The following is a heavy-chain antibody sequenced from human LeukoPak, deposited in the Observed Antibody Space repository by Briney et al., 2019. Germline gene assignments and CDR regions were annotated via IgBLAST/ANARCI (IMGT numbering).Heavy chain of an antibody. Sequence: SETLSLTCTVSGGSISSYYWSWIRQPPGKGLEWIGYLYYSGSTNYNPSLKSRVTISVDTSKNQFSLKLSSVTAADTAVYYCARGPYKYDGSGAFDIWGQGTMVTVSS. J-gene: IGHJ3*02. CDR1: GGSISSYY. D-gene: IGHD3-22*01. CDR3: ARGPYKYDGSGAFDI. V-gene: IGHV4-59*08. CDR2: LYYSGST.